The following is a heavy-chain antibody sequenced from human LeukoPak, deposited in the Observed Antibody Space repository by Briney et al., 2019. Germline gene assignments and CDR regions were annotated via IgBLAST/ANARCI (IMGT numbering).Heavy chain of an antibody. CDR3: ARDKGSSLSDAFDI. J-gene: IGHJ3*02. Sequence: GGSLRLSCAASGFTVSSNYMTWVRQAPGKGLEWVSVISIPGSITYADSVKGRFTTSRDNSKNTPYLRMNSLRADDTTVYYCARDKGSSLSDAFDIWGQGTMVTVSS. CDR2: ISIPGSI. CDR1: GFTVSSNY. D-gene: IGHD6-6*01. V-gene: IGHV3-53*01.